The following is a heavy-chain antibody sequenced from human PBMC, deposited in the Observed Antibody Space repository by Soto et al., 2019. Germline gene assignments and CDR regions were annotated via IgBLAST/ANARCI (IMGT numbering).Heavy chain of an antibody. CDR2: IYTGGFT. J-gene: IGHJ4*02. CDR3: ASGTWY. Sequence: EVQLVESGGGLVQPGGSLRLSCAASGFTVSSNYMSWVRQAPGKGLEWVSLIYTGGFTYYADSVKGRFSISRDISKNTLFLQMNSLSAEDTAVYYCASGTWYWGQGTLVTVSS. CDR1: GFTVSSNY. V-gene: IGHV3-66*01. D-gene: IGHD1-1*01.